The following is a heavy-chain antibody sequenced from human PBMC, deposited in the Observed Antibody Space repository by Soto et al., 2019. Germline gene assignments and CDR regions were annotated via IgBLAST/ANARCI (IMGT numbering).Heavy chain of an antibody. V-gene: IGHV1-18*04. J-gene: IGHJ4*02. CDR1: GYTFTNHG. D-gene: IGHD2-2*01. CDR2: ISAYNGNT. Sequence: QVQLVQSGAEVKKPGASVKVSCKTSGYTFTNHGISWMRQAPGQGLEWMGWISAYNGNTNYAQKLQGRVTMTTDTPTSTAYMELRSLRSDDTAVYYCARTYCSSARCYSDYWGQGTLVTVSS. CDR3: ARTYCSSARCYSDY.